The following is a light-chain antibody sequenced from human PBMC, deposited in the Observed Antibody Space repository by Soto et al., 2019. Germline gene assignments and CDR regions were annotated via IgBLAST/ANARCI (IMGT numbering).Light chain of an antibody. V-gene: IGLV2-23*02. CDR1: SSDVGSYNL. Sequence: QSVVTQPGSVAGSPGQSITISCTGTSSDVGSYNLVSWYQQHPGKAPKLMIYEVSKWPSGISNRFSGSKSGNTASLTISGLQAEDEGDYYCCSYAGSHYVFGTGTKVTVL. CDR3: CSYAGSHYV. J-gene: IGLJ1*01. CDR2: EVS.